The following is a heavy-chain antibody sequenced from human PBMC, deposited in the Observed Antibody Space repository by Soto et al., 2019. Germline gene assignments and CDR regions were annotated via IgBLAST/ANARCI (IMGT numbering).Heavy chain of an antibody. CDR2: IYFSGST. Sequence: PSETLSLTCTVSGASISQYYWSWIRQPPGKGLEWIGYIYFSGSTNYNPSLKSRVTMSVELSKNQFSLRLSSVTAADTAVYYCAKDSGYNYGYFRWFDPWGQGTLVTVSS. J-gene: IGHJ5*02. CDR3: AKDSGYNYGYFRWFDP. D-gene: IGHD5-18*01. V-gene: IGHV4-59*01. CDR1: GASISQYY.